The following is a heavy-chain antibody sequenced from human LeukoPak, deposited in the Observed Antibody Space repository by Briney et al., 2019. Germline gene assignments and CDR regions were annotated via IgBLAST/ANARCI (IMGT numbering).Heavy chain of an antibody. Sequence: GGPLRLSCAASGFTLSSYWMHWVRQAPGKGLVWVSRIDTDVTSTNYADSVKGRFTISRDNAKNTLYLQMNSLRGEDTAVYYCARGYLGIDYWGQGTLVTVSS. V-gene: IGHV3-74*01. CDR3: ARGYLGIDY. CDR2: IDTDVTST. J-gene: IGHJ4*02. D-gene: IGHD1-26*01. CDR1: GFTLSSYW.